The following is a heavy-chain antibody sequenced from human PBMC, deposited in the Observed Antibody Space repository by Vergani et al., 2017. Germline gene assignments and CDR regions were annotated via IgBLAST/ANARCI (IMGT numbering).Heavy chain of an antibody. J-gene: IGHJ5*02. CDR1: GFTFSSYS. D-gene: IGHD5-12*01. V-gene: IGHV3-48*01. CDR3: ARGTPGYQGGDRRFDP. CDR2: ISSSSTTI. Sequence: QLVESGGGLVQPGGSLRLSCAASGFTFSSYSMSWVRQAPWKGLEWVSFISSSSTTISYADSVKGRFTISRDNGEYSLYLQMNSLRAEDTAVYFCARGTPGYQGGDRRFDPWGQGTLVTVSS.